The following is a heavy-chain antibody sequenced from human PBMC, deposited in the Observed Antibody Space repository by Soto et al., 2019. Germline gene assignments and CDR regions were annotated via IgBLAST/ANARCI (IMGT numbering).Heavy chain of an antibody. CDR1: GFTFSSYA. Sequence: GGSLRLSCAASGFTFSSYAMSWVRQAPGKGLEWVSAISGSGGSTYYADSVKGRFTISRDNSKNTLYLQMNSLRAEDTAVYSFSNHLSTGGGWFDPWGQGTLVTVSS. J-gene: IGHJ5*02. CDR2: ISGSGGST. V-gene: IGHV3-23*01. CDR3: SNHLSTGGGWFDP. D-gene: IGHD1-1*01.